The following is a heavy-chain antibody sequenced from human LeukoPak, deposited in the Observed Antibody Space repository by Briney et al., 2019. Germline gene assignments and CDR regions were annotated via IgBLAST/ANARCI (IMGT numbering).Heavy chain of an antibody. D-gene: IGHD5-12*01. Sequence: ASVTVSCKASGYTFTSYDINWVRQATGQGLEWMGWMNPNSGNTGYAQKFQGRVTMTRNTSISTAYMELSSLRSEDTAVYYCARGAGVATIRRYYFDYWGQGTLVTVSS. CDR3: ARGAGVATIRRYYFDY. CDR1: GYTFTSYD. J-gene: IGHJ4*02. CDR2: MNPNSGNT. V-gene: IGHV1-8*01.